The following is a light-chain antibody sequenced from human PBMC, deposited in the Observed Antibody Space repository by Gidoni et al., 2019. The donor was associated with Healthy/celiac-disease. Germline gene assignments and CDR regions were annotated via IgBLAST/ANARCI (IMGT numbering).Light chain of an antibody. Sequence: PATRSVSPGERATLSCRASQSVSSNLAWYQQKPGQAPRLLIYGASTRATGIPARFSGSGSGTEFTLTISSLQSEDFAVYYCQQYNNWPLTFGGXTKVEIK. J-gene: IGKJ4*01. V-gene: IGKV3-15*01. CDR3: QQYNNWPLT. CDR1: QSVSSN. CDR2: GAS.